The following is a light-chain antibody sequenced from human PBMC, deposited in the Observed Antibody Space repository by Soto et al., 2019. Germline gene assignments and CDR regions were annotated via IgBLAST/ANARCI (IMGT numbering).Light chain of an antibody. CDR2: EDN. CDR1: SSDVGSYNL. CDR3: CSYAGRSTYA. Sequence: QSVLTQPASVSGSPGQSITISCTGTSSDVGSYNLVSWYQQHPGKAPNLMIYEDNKRPSGVSNRFSGSKSGNTASLTISGLQAEDEADYYCCSYAGRSTYAFGTGTKVTVL. J-gene: IGLJ1*01. V-gene: IGLV2-23*01.